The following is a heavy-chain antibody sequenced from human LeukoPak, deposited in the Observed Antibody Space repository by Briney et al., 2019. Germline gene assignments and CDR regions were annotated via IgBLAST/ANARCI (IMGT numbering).Heavy chain of an antibody. Sequence: GASVKVSCKVSGYTLTKSCMHWVRQAPGKGVEWVARFYPEDGETLSAKKSKARVTMTQETYTATTSMVLSSLTSEETAVHYCATVPAAGPYYFDSWGQGNLVTVSS. CDR1: GYTLTKSC. V-gene: IGHV1-24*01. CDR3: ATVPAAGPYYFDS. CDR2: FYPEDGET. J-gene: IGHJ4*02. D-gene: IGHD6-13*01.